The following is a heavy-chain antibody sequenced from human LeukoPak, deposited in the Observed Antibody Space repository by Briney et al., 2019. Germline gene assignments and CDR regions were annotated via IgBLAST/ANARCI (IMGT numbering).Heavy chain of an antibody. D-gene: IGHD2-15*01. V-gene: IGHV1-69*04. Sequence: ASVKVSCKASGGTFSSYAISWVRQAPGQGLEWMGRIIPILGIANYAQKFQGRVTITADKSTSTAYMELSSLRSEDTAVYYCASEFCSGGSCYYSFFDYWGQGTLVTASS. CDR1: GGTFSSYA. J-gene: IGHJ4*02. CDR2: IIPILGIA. CDR3: ASEFCSGGSCYYSFFDY.